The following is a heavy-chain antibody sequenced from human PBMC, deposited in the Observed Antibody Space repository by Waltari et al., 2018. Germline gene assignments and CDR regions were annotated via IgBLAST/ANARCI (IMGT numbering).Heavy chain of an antibody. D-gene: IGHD6-13*01. CDR1: GGSFSGYY. CDR2: INHSGST. CDR3: ARGRRSSWYRNFDY. Sequence: QVQLQQWGAGLLKPSETLSLTCAVYGGSFSGYYWSWIRQPPGKGLEWIGEINHSGSTNYNPSLKGRVTISVDTSKNQFSLKLSSVTAADTAVYYCARGRRSSWYRNFDYWGQGTLVTVSS. V-gene: IGHV4-34*01. J-gene: IGHJ4*02.